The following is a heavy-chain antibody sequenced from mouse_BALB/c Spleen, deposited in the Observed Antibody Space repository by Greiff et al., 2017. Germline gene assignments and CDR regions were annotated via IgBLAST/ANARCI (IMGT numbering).Heavy chain of an antibody. V-gene: IGHV3-2*02. D-gene: IGHD2-14*01. J-gene: IGHJ3*01. CDR3: ASNRYDPWFAY. Sequence: DVKLQESGPGLVKPSQSLSLTCTVTGYSITSDYAWNWIRQFPGNKLEWMGYISYSGSTSYNPSLKSRISITRDTSKNQFFLQLNSVTTEDTATYYCASNRYDPWFAYWGQGTLVTVSA. CDR1: GYSITSDYA. CDR2: ISYSGST.